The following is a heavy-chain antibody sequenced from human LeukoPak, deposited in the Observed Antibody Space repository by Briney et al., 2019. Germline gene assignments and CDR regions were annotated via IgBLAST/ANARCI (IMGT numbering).Heavy chain of an antibody. Sequence: SETLSLTCTVSGGSISSYYWSWIRQPAGKGLEWIGRIYTSGSTNYNPSLKSRVTMSVDTSKNQFSLKLSSVTAADTAVYYCARDRQWLVSEYYGMDVWGKGTTVTVSS. CDR3: ARDRQWLVSEYYGMDV. CDR2: IYTSGST. J-gene: IGHJ6*04. D-gene: IGHD6-19*01. CDR1: GGSISSYY. V-gene: IGHV4-4*07.